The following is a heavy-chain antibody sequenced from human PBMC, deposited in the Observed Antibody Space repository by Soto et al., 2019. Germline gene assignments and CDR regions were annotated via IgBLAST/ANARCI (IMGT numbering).Heavy chain of an antibody. Sequence: QVQLVQSGAEVREPGASVKVSCKASGYSFTSLDINWVRQTTGQGLEWMGWMQPSSGRTGYAQKFQGRVTMTRDTSINTAYMELRSLTPDDTAFYYCAPGVTAGVDYWGQGTLVTVSS. J-gene: IGHJ4*02. CDR3: APGVTAGVDY. CDR1: GYSFTSLD. V-gene: IGHV1-8*01. D-gene: IGHD1-26*01. CDR2: MQPSSGRT.